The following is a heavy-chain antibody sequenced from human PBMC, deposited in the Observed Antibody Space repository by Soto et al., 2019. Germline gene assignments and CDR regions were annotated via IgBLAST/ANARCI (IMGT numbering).Heavy chain of an antibody. CDR3: AKDSSGYALLIDY. J-gene: IGHJ4*02. D-gene: IGHD5-12*01. CDR2: ISGSGGST. Sequence: TGGSLRLSCAASGFTFSSYGMSWVRQAPGKGLEWVSAISGSGGSTYYADSVKGRFTISRDNSKNTLYLQMNSLRAEDTAVYYCAKDSSGYALLIDYWGQGTLVTVPS. CDR1: GFTFSSYG. V-gene: IGHV3-23*01.